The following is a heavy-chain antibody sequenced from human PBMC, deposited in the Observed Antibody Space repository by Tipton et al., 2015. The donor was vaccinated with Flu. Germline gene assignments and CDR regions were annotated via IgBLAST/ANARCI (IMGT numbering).Heavy chain of an antibody. Sequence: QLVQSGAKVEKPGASATVSCKASGYSFIDYYVHWVRQAPGQGLEWVGIIAPRTGSTTYTQTFQGRVTMTRDTSSSTVYMQLNSLRPEDTAVYYCARDLGHQHPRYFFDYWGQGTLVTVSS. CDR3: ARDLGHQHPRYFFDY. V-gene: IGHV1-46*01. CDR2: IAPRTGST. CDR1: GYSFIDYY. D-gene: IGHD7-27*01. J-gene: IGHJ4*02.